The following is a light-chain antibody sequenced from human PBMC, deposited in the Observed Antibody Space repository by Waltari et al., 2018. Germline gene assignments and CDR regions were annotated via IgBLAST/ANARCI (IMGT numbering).Light chain of an antibody. Sequence: QSALTQPASVSGSPGQSITISCTGTSSDIGGYDYVPWYQQHPGKVPKLMIYDVTKRPSGVSDRFSGSKSGNTASLTISGLQADDEADYYCGSYTSSGTLLFGGGTTLTVL. CDR1: SSDIGGYDY. V-gene: IGLV2-14*01. CDR2: DVT. J-gene: IGLJ3*02. CDR3: GSYTSSGTLL.